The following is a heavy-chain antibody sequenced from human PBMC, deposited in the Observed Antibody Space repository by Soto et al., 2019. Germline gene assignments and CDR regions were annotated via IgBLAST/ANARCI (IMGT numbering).Heavy chain of an antibody. D-gene: IGHD2-8*01. V-gene: IGHV4-30-4*01. CDR2: IYYSGNT. Sequence: VQLQESGPGLVKPSQTLSLTCTVSGDSITSGDYYWSWIRQPPGKGLEWIGYIYYSGNTNYNPSLKSRFIMSGDTSKIQFSLKLASVIGADTAVYYCASFVGLLWGGVSPAESWGSYDFENWGQGTLVTVSS. CDR3: ASFVGLLWGGVSPAESWGSYDFEN. CDR1: GDSITSGDYY. J-gene: IGHJ4*02.